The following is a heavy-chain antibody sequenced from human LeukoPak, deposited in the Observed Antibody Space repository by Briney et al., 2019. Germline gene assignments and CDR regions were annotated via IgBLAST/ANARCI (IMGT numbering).Heavy chain of an antibody. J-gene: IGHJ4*02. CDR3: ARVVEQWLVPGDY. D-gene: IGHD6-19*01. Sequence: SETLSLTCTVSGGSISSYYWSWIRQPPGKGLEWIGYIYYSGSTNYNPSLKSRVTISVDKSKNQFSLKLSSVTAADTAVYYCARVVEQWLVPGDYWGQGTLVTVSS. CDR2: IYYSGST. V-gene: IGHV4-59*12. CDR1: GGSISSYY.